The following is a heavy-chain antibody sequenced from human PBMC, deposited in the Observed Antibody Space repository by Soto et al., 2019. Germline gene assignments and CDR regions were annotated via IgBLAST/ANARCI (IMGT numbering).Heavy chain of an antibody. D-gene: IGHD2-15*01. CDR1: GGTFSSYA. CDR3: ARDQKGIVVVVAATSHYYYYYGMDV. V-gene: IGHV1-69*12. CDR2: IIPIFGTA. J-gene: IGHJ6*02. Sequence: QVQLVQSGAEVKKPGSSVKVSCKASGGTFSSYAISWVRQAPGQGLEWMGGIIPIFGTANYAQKFQGRVTITADESTSTAYMELSSLRSEDTAVYYCARDQKGIVVVVAATSHYYYYYGMDVWGQGTTVTVSS.